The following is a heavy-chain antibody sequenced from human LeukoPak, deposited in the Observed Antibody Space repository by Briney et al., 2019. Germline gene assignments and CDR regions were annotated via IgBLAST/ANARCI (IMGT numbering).Heavy chain of an antibody. CDR1: GFTISSYN. V-gene: IGHV3-48*04. J-gene: IGHJ3*02. CDR2: ITSGSSTI. D-gene: IGHD2-2*01. CDR3: ARTPGYAYLDI. Sequence: TGGSLRLSCVASGFTISSYNMNWVRQAPGKGLEWVSYITSGSSTIYYADSVRGRFTISRDNARNSLYLQMSSLRAEDTAVYYCARTPGYAYLDIWGQGTMVTVSS.